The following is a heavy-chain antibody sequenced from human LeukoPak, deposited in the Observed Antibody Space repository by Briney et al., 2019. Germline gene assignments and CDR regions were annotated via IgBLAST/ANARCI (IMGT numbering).Heavy chain of an antibody. CDR2: VNTVSSYI. V-gene: IGHV3-21*01. J-gene: IGHJ4*02. Sequence: PGGSLRLSCAASGFVFSSYSFNWVRQAPGKGLEWVASVNTVSSYIYYADSVRGRFTISRDNAKNSVLLQMNSLRAEDMAMYYCVRLRRNSDSSGYFYYYDNWGQGPLDTVSS. D-gene: IGHD3-22*01. CDR3: VRLRRNSDSSGYFYYYDN. CDR1: GFVFSSYS.